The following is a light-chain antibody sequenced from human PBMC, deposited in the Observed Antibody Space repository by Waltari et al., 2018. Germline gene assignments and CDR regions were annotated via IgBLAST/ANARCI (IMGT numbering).Light chain of an antibody. CDR1: SSDIGSFNY. J-gene: IGLJ1*01. CDR2: DFS. Sequence: QSALTQPASVSGSPGQSITISCTGTSSDIGSFNYVSWYQQYPGKAPKLIIFDFSNRPSGISDLFSGSKSCNTASLTISGLQAEDEADYICTSYTTTDTLYVFGTGTQVTVL. V-gene: IGLV2-14*03. CDR3: TSYTTTDTLYV.